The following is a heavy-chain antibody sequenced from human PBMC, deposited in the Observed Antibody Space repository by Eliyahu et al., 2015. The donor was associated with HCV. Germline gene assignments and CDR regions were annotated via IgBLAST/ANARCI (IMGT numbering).Heavy chain of an antibody. CDR2: XNNGNTI. CDR3: ARDGTPAVGNGWVYFDY. CDR1: GXXFSSYE. Sequence: EVQLVESGGGLVQXGGSLRXSXXXSGXXFSSYEMNXVRQAPGKGLEWLSYXNNGNTIHYADSVKGRFIISRDNAKNSVHLQMNSLRAEDTAVYYCARDGTPAVGNGWVYFDYWGQGTLVTVSS. J-gene: IGHJ4*02. V-gene: IGHV3-48*03. D-gene: IGHD1-26*01.